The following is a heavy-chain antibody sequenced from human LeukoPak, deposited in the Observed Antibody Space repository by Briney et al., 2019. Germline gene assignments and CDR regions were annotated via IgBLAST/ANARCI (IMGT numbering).Heavy chain of an antibody. D-gene: IGHD5-12*01. J-gene: IGHJ5*02. CDR3: ARDLGLRGFT. CDR1: GLTFSNSW. V-gene: IGHV3-74*01. Sequence: GSLRLSCEASGLTFSNSWMPRVRQIPGKGLVWVSRMYGDMRDISYADSVKGRFTISRDNAKNTVYLQMNSLRGEDTAVYYCARDLGLRGFTWGQGTLVTVSS. CDR2: MYGDMRDI.